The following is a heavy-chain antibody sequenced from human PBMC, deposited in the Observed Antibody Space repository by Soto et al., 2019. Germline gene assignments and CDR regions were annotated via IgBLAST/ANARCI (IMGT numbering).Heavy chain of an antibody. D-gene: IGHD6-6*01. CDR3: AIGIAAPPFYGMAV. CDR1: GGSISSYY. J-gene: IGHJ6*02. Sequence: KTSETLSLTCTVSGGSISSYYWSWIRQPAGKGLEWIGRIYTSGSTNYNPSLKSRVTMSVDTSKNQFSLKLSSVTAADTAVYYCAIGIAAPPFYGMAVWGQGTTVTVSS. CDR2: IYTSGST. V-gene: IGHV4-4*07.